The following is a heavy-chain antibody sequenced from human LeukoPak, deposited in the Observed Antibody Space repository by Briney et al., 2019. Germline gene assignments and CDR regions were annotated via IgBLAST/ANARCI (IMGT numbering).Heavy chain of an antibody. V-gene: IGHV3-21*01. CDR3: ARGLGYCSSTSCPYFDY. CDR1: GFTFSSYS. J-gene: IGHJ4*02. CDR2: ISSSSSYI. Sequence: GGSLRLSCAASGFTFSSYSMNWLRQAPGKGLEWVSSISSSSSYIYYADSVKGRFTISRDNAKNSLYLQMNSLRAEDTAVYYCARGLGYCSSTSCPYFDYWGQGTLVTVSS. D-gene: IGHD2-2*01.